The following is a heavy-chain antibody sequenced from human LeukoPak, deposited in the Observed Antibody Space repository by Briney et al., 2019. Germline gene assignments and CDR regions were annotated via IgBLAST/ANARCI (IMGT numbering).Heavy chain of an antibody. CDR1: GYSFTSYW. V-gene: IGHV5-51*01. D-gene: IGHD5-12*01. J-gene: IGHJ2*01. CDR2: IYPGHSDT. CDR3: ARTPGSTDYRGYQYWFFDL. Sequence: GESLKISCKGSGYSFTSYWIGWVRQMPGKGLEWVGLIYPGHSDTRYSPSFQGQVTISADTSITTAYLQWNSLKASDTAIYFCARTPGSTDYRGYQYWFFDLWGRGTRVTVSS.